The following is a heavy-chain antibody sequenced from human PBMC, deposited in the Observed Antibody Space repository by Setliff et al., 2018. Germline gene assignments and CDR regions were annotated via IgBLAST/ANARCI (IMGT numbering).Heavy chain of an antibody. J-gene: IGHJ4*02. V-gene: IGHV3-48*01. D-gene: IGHD3-16*01. Sequence: GGSLRLSCAASGFSFSSYGMTWVRQAPEKGLEWVSYISSSSSTIYYSDSVKGRFTIARDNAKNSLYMQMNSLRAEDTAVYYCARGGSPYYFDSWGQGTLVTVSS. CDR3: ARGGSPYYFDS. CDR2: ISSSSSTI. CDR1: GFSFSSYG.